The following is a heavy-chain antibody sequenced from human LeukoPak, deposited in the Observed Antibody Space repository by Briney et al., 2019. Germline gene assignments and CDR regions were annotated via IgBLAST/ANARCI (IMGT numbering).Heavy chain of an antibody. CDR2: ISNSGNET. CDR3: ATDWSFEV. CDR1: GFTFSSCA. J-gene: IGHJ3*01. D-gene: IGHD1-1*01. Sequence: GSLRLSCAASGFTFSSCAMSWVRQAPGKGLEWDSTISNSGNETDYVDSVRGRFTISRDNSMNTVYLQMDSLRVDDTAVYYCATDWSFEVWGQGTLVIVSS. V-gene: IGHV3-23*01.